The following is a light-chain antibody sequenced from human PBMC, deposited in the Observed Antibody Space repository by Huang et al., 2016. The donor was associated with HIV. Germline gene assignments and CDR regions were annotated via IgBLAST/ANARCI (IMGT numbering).Light chain of an antibody. Sequence: EIVLTQSPGTLSLSPGERAILACRASPSVSSTYLAWYQQKPGQAPRLLIYGAYTRATGIPDRFSGSVSGTDFSLTISRMETEEFAVYYCQQYGSSPPWTFGQGTKVEIK. J-gene: IGKJ1*01. CDR1: PSVSSTY. V-gene: IGKV3-20*01. CDR3: QQYGSSPPWT. CDR2: GAY.